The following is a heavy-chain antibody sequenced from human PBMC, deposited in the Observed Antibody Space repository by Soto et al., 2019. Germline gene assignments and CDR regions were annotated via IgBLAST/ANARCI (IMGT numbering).Heavy chain of an antibody. D-gene: IGHD3-22*01. V-gene: IGHV4-59*13. CDR2: IYYNGTT. J-gene: IGHJ4*02. Sequence: SETLSLTCTVSGGSISSYYWSWIRQPPGKGLEWIGYIYYNGTTNYNPSLKSRVTMSVGTSKNQFSLKLSSVTAADTAVYYCARFYYDNSGYYYDYWGQGSLLTVSS. CDR1: GGSISSYY. CDR3: ARFYYDNSGYYYDY.